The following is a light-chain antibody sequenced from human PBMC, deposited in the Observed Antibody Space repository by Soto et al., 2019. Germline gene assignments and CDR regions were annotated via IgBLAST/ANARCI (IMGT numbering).Light chain of an antibody. CDR3: EQSYGSPPT. Sequence: DIQMTQSPSSLSASVGDTVTITCRASQSINTYLNWYQQKPGKAPKLLISAASSLQSGVPARFSGSGSGTDFTLIISSVQPEDFATFYCEQSYGSPPTFGQGTKVDIK. V-gene: IGKV1-39*01. CDR2: AAS. J-gene: IGKJ1*01. CDR1: QSINTY.